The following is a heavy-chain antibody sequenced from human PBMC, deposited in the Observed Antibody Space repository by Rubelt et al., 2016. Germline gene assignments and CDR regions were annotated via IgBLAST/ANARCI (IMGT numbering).Heavy chain of an antibody. D-gene: IGHD3-3*01. CDR1: GYTFTSYD. J-gene: IGHJ5*02. CDR2: MNPNSGNT. V-gene: IGHV1-8*01. Sequence: QVQLVQSGAEVKKPGASVKVSCKASGYTFTSYDINWVRQATGQGLEWMGWMNPNSGNTGYAQKFQGRVTMTRDTSISTAYMGRSRLRAEETVVYYGARMVGDVWSGYHNWFDPWGQGTLVTVSS. CDR3: ARMVGDVWSGYHNWFDP.